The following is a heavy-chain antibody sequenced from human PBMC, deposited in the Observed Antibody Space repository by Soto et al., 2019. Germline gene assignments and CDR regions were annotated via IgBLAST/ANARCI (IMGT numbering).Heavy chain of an antibody. CDR2: ISYDGSNK. D-gene: IGHD5-18*01. J-gene: IGHJ4*02. CDR3: ARDAYTAMGNFDY. V-gene: IGHV3-30-3*01. Sequence: QVQLVESGGGVVQPGRSLRLSCAASGFTFSSYDMHWVRQAPGKGLEWVAVISYDGSNKYYAVSVKGRFTISRDNSKNTLDLQMNSLRAEDTAVYYCARDAYTAMGNFDYWGQGTLVSVSS. CDR1: GFTFSSYD.